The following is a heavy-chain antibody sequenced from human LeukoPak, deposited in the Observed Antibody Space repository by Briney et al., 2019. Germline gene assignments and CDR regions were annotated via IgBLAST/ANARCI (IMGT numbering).Heavy chain of an antibody. J-gene: IGHJ5*02. CDR1: GGSFSGYY. V-gene: IGHV4-34*01. D-gene: IGHD3-3*01. CDR2: INHSGST. CDR3: ARVSEHYDFWSGYWAQNWFDP. Sequence: SETLSLTCAVYGGSFSGYYWSWIRQPPGKGLEWIGEINHSGSTNYNPSLKGRVTISVDTSKNQFSLKLSSVTAADTAVYYCARVSEHYDFWSGYWAQNWFDPWGQGTLVTVSS.